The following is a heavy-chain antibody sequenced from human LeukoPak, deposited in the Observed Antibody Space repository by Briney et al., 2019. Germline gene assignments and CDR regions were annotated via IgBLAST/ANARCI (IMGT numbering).Heavy chain of an antibody. J-gene: IGHJ4*02. CDR1: GYIFTGYY. CDR3: ARDFTVITYYFDY. Sequence: GASVKVSCKASGYIFTGYYMHWVRQAPGQGLEWMGWINPNSGGTNYAQKFQGRVTMTRDTSISTAYMELSRLRSDDTAVYYCARDFTVITYYFDYWGQGTLVTVSS. V-gene: IGHV1-2*02. D-gene: IGHD3-22*01. CDR2: INPNSGGT.